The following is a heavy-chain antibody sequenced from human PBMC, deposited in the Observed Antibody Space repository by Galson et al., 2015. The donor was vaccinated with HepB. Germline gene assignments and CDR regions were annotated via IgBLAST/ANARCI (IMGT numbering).Heavy chain of an antibody. CDR3: GRGATVWDY. D-gene: IGHD1-26*01. Sequence: SLRLSCAASGFTFSNYWMSWVRQAPGKGLEWVANIKQDGNEKYYVDSVKGRFTISRDNAKNSLYLQMNSLRAEDTAVYYCGRGATVWDYWGQGTLVTVSS. CDR2: IKQDGNEK. CDR1: GFTFSNYW. V-gene: IGHV3-7*04. J-gene: IGHJ4*02.